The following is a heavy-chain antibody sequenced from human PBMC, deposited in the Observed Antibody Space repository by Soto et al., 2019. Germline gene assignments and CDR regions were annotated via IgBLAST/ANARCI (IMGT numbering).Heavy chain of an antibody. V-gene: IGHV3-11*06. D-gene: IGHD2-15*01. CDR3: VRGGGGGLFDP. J-gene: IGHJ5*02. CDR2: ISPGSRYP. Sequence: GGSLRLSCAGSGFTFGDSYMSWIRQAPGKGLEWLSYISPGSRYPAYADSVKGRLTISRDNAKRSLYLQMMSLTAEDTAIYYCVRGGGGGLFDPWGQGTMVTVSS. CDR1: GFTFGDSY.